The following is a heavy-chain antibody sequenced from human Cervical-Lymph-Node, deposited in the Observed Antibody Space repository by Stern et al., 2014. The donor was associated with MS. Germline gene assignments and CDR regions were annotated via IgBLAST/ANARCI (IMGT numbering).Heavy chain of an antibody. Sequence: QVQLVESGGGVVQPGRSLRLSCAASGFIFSNYAMHWVRQAPGKGLDWVAFVSHEGSKQFSADSVTGRFTISRDNANNTLYLQMNSLRPEDTAVYYCGRDACRGGGCYFRYWGQGILITVSS. D-gene: IGHD2-15*01. CDR2: VSHEGSKQ. V-gene: IGHV3-30-3*01. CDR1: GFIFSNYA. CDR3: GRDACRGGGCYFRY. J-gene: IGHJ4*02.